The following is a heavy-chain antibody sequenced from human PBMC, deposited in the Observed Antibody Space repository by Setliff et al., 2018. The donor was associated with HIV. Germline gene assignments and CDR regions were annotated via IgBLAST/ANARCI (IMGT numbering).Heavy chain of an antibody. Sequence: PGGSLRLSCAASGFTFSSYAMHWVRQAPGKGLEWVAVISYDGTNKYYADSVKGRFTISRDNSNNMLYLEMNNLRAEDTALYYCTRDLTLFKLWGQGTLVTISS. D-gene: IGHD3-10*02. CDR1: GFTFSSYA. CDR3: TRDLTLFKL. CDR2: ISYDGTNK. J-gene: IGHJ4*02. V-gene: IGHV3-30*04.